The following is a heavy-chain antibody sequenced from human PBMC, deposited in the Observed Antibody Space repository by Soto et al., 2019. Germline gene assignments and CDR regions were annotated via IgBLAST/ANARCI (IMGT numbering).Heavy chain of an antibody. J-gene: IGHJ4*02. CDR1: GFTFSSYA. D-gene: IGHD3-22*01. V-gene: IGHV3-23*01. CDR3: ATMIVVVITTTCFDY. Sequence: GGSLRLSCAASGFTFSSYAMSWVRQAPGKGLEWVSAISGSGGSTYYADSVKGRFTISRDNSKNTLYLQMNSLRAEDTAVYYCATMIVVVITTTCFDYWGQGTLVTVSS. CDR2: ISGSGGST.